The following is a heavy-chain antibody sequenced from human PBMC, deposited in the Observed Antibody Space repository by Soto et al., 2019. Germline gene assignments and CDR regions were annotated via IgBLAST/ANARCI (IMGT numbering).Heavy chain of an antibody. D-gene: IGHD2-2*01. CDR3: AGYCSSSIQPEDDYFALEV. J-gene: IGHJ6*02. CDR1: GASINTYY. CDR2: ISDGGST. Sequence: SETLSLTCNVSGASINTYYWNWIRQSPGKGLECIGYISDGGSTTYNPSLESRVTISLDTSKKQVSLTLSSVSAADTARYSCAGYCSSSIQPEDDYFALEVWGQGTTVTVSS. V-gene: IGHV4-59*01.